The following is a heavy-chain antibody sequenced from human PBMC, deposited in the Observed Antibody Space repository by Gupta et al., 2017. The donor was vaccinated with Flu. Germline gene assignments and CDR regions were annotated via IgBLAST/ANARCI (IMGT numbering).Heavy chain of an antibody. Sequence: QVQLVESGGGVVQPGRSLRLSCAASGFTFSSYAMHWVRQAPGKGLEWVAVISYDGSNKYYADSVKGRFTISRDNSKNTLYLQMNSLRAEDTAVYYCARGIAVAANFDHWGQGTLVTVSS. CDR1: GFTFSSYA. V-gene: IGHV3-30-3*01. CDR2: ISYDGSNK. J-gene: IGHJ4*02. D-gene: IGHD6-19*01. CDR3: ARGIAVAANFDH.